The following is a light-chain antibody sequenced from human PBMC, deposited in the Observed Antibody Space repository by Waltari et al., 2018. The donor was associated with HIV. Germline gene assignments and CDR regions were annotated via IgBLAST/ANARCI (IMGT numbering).Light chain of an antibody. J-gene: IGLJ1*01. CDR3: TSSTSNSTPV. CDR2: EVN. Sequence: QSALTQPASVSGSPGQSITISCTGTNSDIGTYDFFSWYQQYPGKAPKLLIYEVNYRRSGVSNRFSGSKSGNTASLTISGLQAEDEADYYCTSSTSNSTPVFGTGTRVSVL. V-gene: IGLV2-14*01. CDR1: NSDIGTYDF.